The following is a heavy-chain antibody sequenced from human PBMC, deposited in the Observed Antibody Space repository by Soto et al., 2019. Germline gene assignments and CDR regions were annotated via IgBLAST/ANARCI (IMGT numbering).Heavy chain of an antibody. CDR1: GGSISSSNW. J-gene: IGHJ6*02. Sequence: SETLSLTCAVSGGSISSSNWWSWVRQPPGKGLEWIGEIYHSGSTNYNPSLKSRVTISVDKSKNQFSLKLSSVTAADTAVYYCARDRKEGYYYYGMDVRGQGTTVTVSS. CDR3: ARDRKEGYYYYGMDV. CDR2: IYHSGST. V-gene: IGHV4-4*02.